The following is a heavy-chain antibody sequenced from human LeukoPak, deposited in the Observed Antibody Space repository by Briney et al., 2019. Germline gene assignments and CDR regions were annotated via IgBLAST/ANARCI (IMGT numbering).Heavy chain of an antibody. CDR3: AREPVRKRWFDS. CDR2: IKYDGSEK. CDR1: GFTFSNYW. J-gene: IGHJ5*01. Sequence: GGSLTLSCTASGFTFSNYWMSWVRQAPNKGLEWVANIKYDGSEKYYVDSVKGRLTISRDNAKNSLYLQMNSLRAEDTAVYYCAREPVRKRWFDSWGQGTLVTVSS. D-gene: IGHD3-10*01. V-gene: IGHV3-7*03.